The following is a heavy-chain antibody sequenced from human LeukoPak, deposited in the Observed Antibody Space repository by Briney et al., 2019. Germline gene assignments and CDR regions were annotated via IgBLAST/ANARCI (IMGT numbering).Heavy chain of an antibody. CDR3: GREIPSGSYAPDY. D-gene: IGHD1-26*01. V-gene: IGHV3-30*03. J-gene: IGHJ4*02. CDR1: GFTFSSYG. Sequence: PGGSLRLSCAASGFTFSSYGMHWVRQAPGKGLEWVAVISNDGNNKYYAESVKGRFTISRDNSKNTLYLQMNNLRAEDTAVYYCGREIPSGSYAPDYWGQGILVIVSS. CDR2: ISNDGNNK.